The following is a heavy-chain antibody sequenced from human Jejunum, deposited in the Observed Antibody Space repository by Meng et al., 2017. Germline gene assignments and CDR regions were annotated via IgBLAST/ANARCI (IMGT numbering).Heavy chain of an antibody. J-gene: IGHJ4*02. V-gene: IGHV1-3*01. CDR1: GYMFTAYD. CDR2: INGGNGNT. Sequence: QGQLVQSGAEGEKPGASGKVSCRASGYMFTAYDIHWVRQAPGQRLEWMGWINGGNGNTKYSQRFQDRVSLTRDTSANTAYMELSRLRSEDTAMYYCARINGYDYGHVLDYWGQGTLVTVSS. CDR3: ARINGYDYGHVLDY. D-gene: IGHD5-12*01.